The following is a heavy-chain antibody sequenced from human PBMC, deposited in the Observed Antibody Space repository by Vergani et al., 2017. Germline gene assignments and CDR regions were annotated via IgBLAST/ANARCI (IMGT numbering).Heavy chain of an antibody. CDR3: ARDSTVYCSCGSCYGFDY. CDR2: IYTSGST. V-gene: IGHV4-61*02. J-gene: IGHJ4*02. D-gene: IGHD2-15*01. Sequence: QVQLQESGPGLVKPSQTLSLTCTVSGGSISSGSYYWSWIRQPAGKGLEWIGRIYTSGSTNYNPSLKSRVTISVDTSKNQFSLKLSSVTAADTAVYYCARDSTVYCSCGSCYGFDYWGQGTLVTVSS. CDR1: GGSISSGSYY.